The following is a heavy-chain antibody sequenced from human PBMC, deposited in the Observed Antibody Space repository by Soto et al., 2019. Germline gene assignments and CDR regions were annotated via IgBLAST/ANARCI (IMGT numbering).Heavy chain of an antibody. V-gene: IGHV3-7*05. J-gene: IGHJ3*02. CDR3: ARKVVHTYGLDAFDI. D-gene: IGHD5-18*01. Sequence: GGSLRLSCAASGSTFSSYWITLDRQTPGKGLEWVAIIKEDGSEKYYVDSVKGRFTISRDNAKNTVYLQLDSMRAADTAVYYCARKVVHTYGLDAFDIWGQGTMVTVSS. CDR2: IKEDGSEK. CDR1: GSTFSSYW.